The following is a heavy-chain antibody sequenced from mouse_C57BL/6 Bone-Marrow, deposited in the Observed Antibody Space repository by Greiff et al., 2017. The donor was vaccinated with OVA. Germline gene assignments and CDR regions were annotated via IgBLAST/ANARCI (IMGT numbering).Heavy chain of an antibody. J-gene: IGHJ1*03. CDR3: AIGFTTVVGERWYFDD. CDR2: IDPEDGET. D-gene: IGHD1-1*01. Sequence: VQLQQSGAELVKPGASVKLSCTASGFNIKDYYMHWVKQRTEQGLEWIGRIDPEDGETKYAPNFQGKATITADTSTNTAYLQLSSLTSEDTAVYYCAIGFTTVVGERWYFDDWGTGTTVTVGS. V-gene: IGHV14-2*01. CDR1: GFNIKDYY.